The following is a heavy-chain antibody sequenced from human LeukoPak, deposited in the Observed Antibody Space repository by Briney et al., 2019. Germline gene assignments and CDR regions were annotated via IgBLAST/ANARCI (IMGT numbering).Heavy chain of an antibody. V-gene: IGHV3-21*01. CDR1: GFTFSSYS. CDR2: ISSSSNYI. Sequence: GGSLRLSCAASGFTFSSYSMNWVRQAPGKGLEWVSSISSSSNYIYYADSEKGRFTISRDNAKNSLYLQMNSLRAEDTAVYYCARHYYDSSGYSSWFDPWGQGTLVTVSS. D-gene: IGHD3-22*01. CDR3: ARHYYDSSGYSSWFDP. J-gene: IGHJ5*02.